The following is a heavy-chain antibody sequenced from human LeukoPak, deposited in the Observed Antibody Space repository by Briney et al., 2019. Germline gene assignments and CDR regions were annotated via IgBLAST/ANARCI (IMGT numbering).Heavy chain of an antibody. J-gene: IGHJ3*02. D-gene: IGHD1-1*01. V-gene: IGHV4-4*07. CDR2: IYTSGST. Sequence: PSETLSLTCTVSGGSISSYYWSWIRQPAGKGLEWIGRIYTSGSTNCNPSLKSRVTMSVGTSKNQFSLKLSSVTAADTAVYYCARETNEFLERPDAFDIWGQGTMVTVSS. CDR3: ARETNEFLERPDAFDI. CDR1: GGSISSYY.